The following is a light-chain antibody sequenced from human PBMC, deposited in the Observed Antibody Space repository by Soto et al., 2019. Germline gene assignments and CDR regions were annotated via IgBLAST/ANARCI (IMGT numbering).Light chain of an antibody. J-gene: IGLJ2*01. V-gene: IGLV2-14*03. Sequence: QSALTQPASVSGSPGQSITISCTGTSSDVGGYNFVSWYQQHPGKVPKVMIYDVSKRPSGVSNRFSGSKSGNTASLTISGLQVEDEADYYCSSYRSGSTRVVFGGGTKLTFL. CDR3: SSYRSGSTRVV. CDR2: DVS. CDR1: SSDVGGYNF.